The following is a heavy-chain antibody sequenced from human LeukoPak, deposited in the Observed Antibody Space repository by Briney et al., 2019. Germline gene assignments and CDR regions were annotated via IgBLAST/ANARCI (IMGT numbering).Heavy chain of an antibody. CDR3: ARAYYDSLTGFYLDGMDV. CDR2: IGDNSSYI. CDR1: GFGLSSYT. Sequence: GGSLRLSCAASGFGLSSYTMSWVRQAPGKGLEWVSSIGDNSSYIHYGDSVKGRFTISRDNANKVVYLQMNSLRGEDTAVYYCARAYYDSLTGFYLDGMDVWGQGTTVIVSS. J-gene: IGHJ6*02. V-gene: IGHV3-21*01. D-gene: IGHD3-9*01.